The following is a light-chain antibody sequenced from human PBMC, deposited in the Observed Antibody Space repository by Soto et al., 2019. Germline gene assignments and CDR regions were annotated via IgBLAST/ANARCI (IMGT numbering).Light chain of an antibody. J-gene: IGLJ7*01. CDR3: AAWDDSLNVAV. Sequence: QSALTQPPSVSAAPRQRVTISCSGSSSNIVNNAVSWYQQLPGKAPKLLIYYDDLLPSGVSDRFSGSKSGTSASLAISGLQFEDEADYYCAAWDDSLNVAVFGGGTLLTVL. CDR1: SSNIVNNA. V-gene: IGLV1-36*01. CDR2: YDD.